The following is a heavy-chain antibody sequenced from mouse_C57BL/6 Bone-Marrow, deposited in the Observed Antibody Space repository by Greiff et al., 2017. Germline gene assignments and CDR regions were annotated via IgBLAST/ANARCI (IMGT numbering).Heavy chain of an antibody. CDR3: ARYLLLFAY. CDR1: GYTFTSYG. V-gene: IGHV1-81*01. D-gene: IGHD1-1*01. Sequence: VQLVESGAELARPGASVKLSCKASGYTFTSYGISWVKQRTEQGLEWIGEIYPRSGSTYYNETFKGKATLTADKSSSTPYMELRSLTSEDSAVYFCARYLLLFAYWGQGTLVTVSA. CDR2: IYPRSGST. J-gene: IGHJ3*01.